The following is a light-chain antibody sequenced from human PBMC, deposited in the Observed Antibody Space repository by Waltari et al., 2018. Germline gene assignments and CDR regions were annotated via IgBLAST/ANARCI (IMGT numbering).Light chain of an antibody. CDR2: GVT. J-gene: IGLJ3*02. Sequence: QSALTQPASVSWSPGQSITISCTGTSSDIGAYNLVSWYQQHPGKAPKVIIYGVTERPSGVSDRFSGSKSANTASLTISGLQAEDEADYYCCSYADGTTSVFGGGTKVTVL. CDR3: CSYADGTTSV. V-gene: IGLV2-23*02. CDR1: SSDIGAYNL.